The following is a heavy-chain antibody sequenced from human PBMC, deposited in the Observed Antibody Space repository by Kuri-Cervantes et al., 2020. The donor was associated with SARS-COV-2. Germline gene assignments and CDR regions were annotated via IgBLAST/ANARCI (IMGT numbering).Heavy chain of an antibody. V-gene: IGHV4-39*07. CDR3: ARPGGFLDV. D-gene: IGHD4-23*01. J-gene: IGHJ6*04. CDR1: GDSISSSAYY. CDR2: IYYSGST. Sequence: SETLSLTCNVSGDSISSSAYYWGWIRLPPGRGLEWIGNIYYSGSTNYNPSLKSRVTISVDTSKNQFSLKLSSVTAADTAVYYCARPGGFLDVWGKGTTVTVSS.